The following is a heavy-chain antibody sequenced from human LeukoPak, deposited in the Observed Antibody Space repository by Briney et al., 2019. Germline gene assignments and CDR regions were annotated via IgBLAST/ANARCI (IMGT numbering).Heavy chain of an antibody. CDR2: TYYRSKWYN. Sequence: SQTLSLTCAISWDSVSSNSAAWNWIRQSPSRRLEWLGRTYYRSKWYNDYAVSVKSRITINPDTSKNQFSPQLNSVTPEDTAVYYCARDSQGFHPYAFDIWGQGTMVTVSS. V-gene: IGHV6-1*01. CDR3: ARDSQGFHPYAFDI. D-gene: IGHD2-15*01. J-gene: IGHJ3*02. CDR1: WDSVSSNSAA.